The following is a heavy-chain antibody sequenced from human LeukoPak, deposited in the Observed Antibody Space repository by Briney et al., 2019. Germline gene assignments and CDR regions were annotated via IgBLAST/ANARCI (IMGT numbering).Heavy chain of an antibody. Sequence: ASVKVSCKASGYIFTSYYMHWVRQAPGQGLEWMGIINSSGGSTSYAQKFQGRVTITADESTSTAYMELSSLRSEDTAVYYCARDNCSGGSCYLDWYWFDPWGQGTLVTVSS. J-gene: IGHJ5*02. CDR2: INSSGGST. V-gene: IGHV1-46*01. CDR3: ARDNCSGGSCYLDWYWFDP. D-gene: IGHD2-15*01. CDR1: GYIFTSYY.